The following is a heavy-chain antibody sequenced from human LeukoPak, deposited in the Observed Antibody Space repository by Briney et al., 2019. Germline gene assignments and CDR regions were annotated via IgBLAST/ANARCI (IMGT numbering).Heavy chain of an antibody. V-gene: IGHV1-8*03. Sequence: GASVKVSCKASGYTFTSYNINWVRQATGQGLEWMGWMNPNSGNTGYAQKFQGRVTITRNTSISTAYMELRSLRSDDTAVYYCARDYYDSSGYLPFDYWGQGTQVTVSS. D-gene: IGHD3-22*01. J-gene: IGHJ4*02. CDR3: ARDYYDSSGYLPFDY. CDR2: MNPNSGNT. CDR1: GYTFTSYN.